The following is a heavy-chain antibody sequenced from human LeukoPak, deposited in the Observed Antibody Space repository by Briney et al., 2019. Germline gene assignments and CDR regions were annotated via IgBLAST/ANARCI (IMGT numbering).Heavy chain of an antibody. CDR3: ARASSGGELFHYYYYYMDV. D-gene: IGHD3-16*01. J-gene: IGHJ6*03. CDR2: IYYSGST. Sequence: PSETLSLTCTVSGGSISSSSYYWGWIRQPPGKGLEWIGSIYYSGSTYYNPSLKSRVTISVDTSKNQFSLKLSSVTAADTAVYYCARASSGGELFHYYYYYMDVWGKGTTVTISS. CDR1: GGSISSSSYY. V-gene: IGHV4-39*07.